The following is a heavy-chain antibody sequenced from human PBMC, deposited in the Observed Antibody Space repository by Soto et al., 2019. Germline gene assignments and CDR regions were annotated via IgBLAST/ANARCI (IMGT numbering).Heavy chain of an antibody. CDR2: IYYSGST. CDR1: RGSISSSSYY. D-gene: IGHD3-9*01. Sequence: PSETLYLTCTVSRGSISSSSYYWGWIRQPPGKGLEWIGSIYYSGSTYYNPSLKSRVTISVDTSKNQFSLKLSSVTAADTAVYYCAREYYDILTGYYTDYWGQGTLVTVS. J-gene: IGHJ4*02. V-gene: IGHV4-39*01. CDR3: AREYYDILTGYYTDY.